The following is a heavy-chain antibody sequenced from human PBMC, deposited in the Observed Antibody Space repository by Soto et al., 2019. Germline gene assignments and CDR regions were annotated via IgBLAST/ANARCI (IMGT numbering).Heavy chain of an antibody. V-gene: IGHV1-69*01. CDR2: IIPSFGIS. CDR1: GGTFSSHG. J-gene: IGHJ4*02. D-gene: IGHD2-8*01. Sequence: QVQLVQSGAEVKKPGSSVKVSCKASGGTFSSHGIFWLRQAPGQGLEWMGGIIPSFGISNYAQRFQGRVTMTADESTSTAYMELSGLRSDDTAIYFCARRAVYLSSCHNYFDYWGQGTLVTVSS. CDR3: ARRAVYLSSCHNYFDY.